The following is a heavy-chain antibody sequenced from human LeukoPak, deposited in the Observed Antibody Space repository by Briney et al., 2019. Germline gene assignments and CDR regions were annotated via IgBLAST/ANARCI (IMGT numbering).Heavy chain of an antibody. CDR2: IYYSGST. CDR3: AAGYSSGWYYSDY. V-gene: IGHV4-59*01. J-gene: IGHJ4*02. CDR1: GGSISSYY. Sequence: SETLSLTCTVSGGSISSYYWSWIRQPPGKGLEWIGYIYYSGSTNYNPSLKSRVTISVDTSKNQFSLKLSSVTAADTAVYYCAAGYSSGWYYSDYWGQGTLVTVSS. D-gene: IGHD6-19*01.